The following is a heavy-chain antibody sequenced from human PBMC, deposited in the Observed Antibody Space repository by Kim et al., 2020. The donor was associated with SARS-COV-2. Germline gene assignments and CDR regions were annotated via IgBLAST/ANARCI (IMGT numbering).Heavy chain of an antibody. Sequence: STIYYADSVKGRFTISRDNAKNSLYLQMNSLRAEDTAVYYCARDSLWFGVWGQGTTVTVSS. CDR3: ARDSLWFGV. V-gene: IGHV3-48*03. CDR2: STI. J-gene: IGHJ6*02. D-gene: IGHD3-10*01.